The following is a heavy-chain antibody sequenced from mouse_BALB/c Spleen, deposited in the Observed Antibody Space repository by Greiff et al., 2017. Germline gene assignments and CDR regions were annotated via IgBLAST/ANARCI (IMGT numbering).Heavy chain of an antibody. J-gene: IGHJ4*01. V-gene: IGHV3-2*02. Sequence: DVKLQESGPGLVKPSQSLSLTCTVTGYSITSDYAWNWIRQFPGNKLEWMGYISYSGSTSYNPSLKSRISITRDTSKNQFFLQLNSVTTEDTATYYCARGPNYYGSSYYAMDYWGQGTSVTVSS. D-gene: IGHD1-1*01. CDR1: GYSITSDYA. CDR3: ARGPNYYGSSYYAMDY. CDR2: ISYSGST.